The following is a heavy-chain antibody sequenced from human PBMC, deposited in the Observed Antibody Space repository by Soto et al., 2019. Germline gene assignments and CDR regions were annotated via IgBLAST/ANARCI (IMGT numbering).Heavy chain of an antibody. D-gene: IGHD3-3*01. CDR3: ARTQDIYDSLDYYYMDV. CDR2: IYYSGST. CDR1: GGSISSGGYY. Sequence: PSETLSLTCTVSGGSISSGGYYWSWIRQHPGKGLEWIGYIYYSGSTYYNPSLKSRVTISVDTSKNQFSLKLSSVTAADTAVYYCARTQDIYDSLDYYYMDVWGKGTTVTVSS. V-gene: IGHV4-31*03. J-gene: IGHJ6*03.